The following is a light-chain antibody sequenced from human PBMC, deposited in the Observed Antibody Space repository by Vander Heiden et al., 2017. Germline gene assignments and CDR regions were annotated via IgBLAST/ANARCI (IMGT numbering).Light chain of an antibody. J-gene: IGKJ3*01. Sequence: DIVMTQSPLSLPVTPGEPASISCRSSQSLLHSNGYNYLDWYLQKPGQSPQLLIYLGSNRASGVPDRFSDSGSGTDLTLKISRVEAEDVGVYYCRQALQTPHTFGHGTKVDIK. CDR3: RQALQTPHT. CDR1: QSLLHSNGYNY. CDR2: LGS. V-gene: IGKV2-28*01.